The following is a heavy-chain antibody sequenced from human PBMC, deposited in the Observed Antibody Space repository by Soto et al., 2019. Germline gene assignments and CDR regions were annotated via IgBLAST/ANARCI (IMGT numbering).Heavy chain of an antibody. CDR3: ASYYDSSGYYYRGLDY. CDR2: IIPIFGTA. CDR1: GGTFSSYA. V-gene: IGHV1-69*12. D-gene: IGHD3-22*01. J-gene: IGHJ4*02. Sequence: QVQLVQSGAEVKKPGSSVKVSCKASGGTFSSYAISWVRQAPGQGLEWMGGIIPIFGTADYAQKFQGRVTITADESTITGNMELGSLRSEDTAVYYCASYYDSSGYYYRGLDYWGQGTLVTVSS.